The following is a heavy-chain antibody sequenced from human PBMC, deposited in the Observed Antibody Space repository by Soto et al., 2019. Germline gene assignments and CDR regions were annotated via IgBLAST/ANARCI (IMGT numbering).Heavy chain of an antibody. Sequence: EVQLVESGGGLVQPGGSLRLSCTASGFAVRHNYMTWVRQATGKGLEWVSLIYSGGDTAYADSVKGRFTISRHTSQNTLYLQMNSLRAEDTAVYYCARKTDSLPSGGDVWGKGTAVTVSS. CDR1: GFAVRHNY. CDR3: ARKTDSLPSGGDV. CDR2: IYSGGDT. J-gene: IGHJ6*04. V-gene: IGHV3-53*04. D-gene: IGHD3-10*01.